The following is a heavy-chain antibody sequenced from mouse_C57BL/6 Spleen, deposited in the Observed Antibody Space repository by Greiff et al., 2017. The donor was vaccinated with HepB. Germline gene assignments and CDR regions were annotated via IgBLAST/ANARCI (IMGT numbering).Heavy chain of an antibody. Sequence: EVQLQQSGPELVKPGASVKIPCKASGYTFTDYNMDWVKQSHGKSLEWIGDINPNNGGTIYNQKFKGKATLTVDKSSSTAYIELRSLTSEDTAVYYCARNYGSSYDYAMDYWGQGTSVTVSS. D-gene: IGHD1-1*01. J-gene: IGHJ4*01. CDR2: INPNNGGT. V-gene: IGHV1-18*01. CDR3: ARNYGSSYDYAMDY. CDR1: GYTFTDYN.